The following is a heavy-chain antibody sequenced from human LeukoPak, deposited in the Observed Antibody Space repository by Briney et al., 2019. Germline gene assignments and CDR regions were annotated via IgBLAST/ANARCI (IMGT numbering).Heavy chain of an antibody. D-gene: IGHD6-6*01. CDR3: AHRRIAALFDY. V-gene: IGHV2-5*01. CDR2: IYWNDDK. CDR1: GFSLSTSGVG. J-gene: IGHJ4*02. Sequence: SGPTLVNPTQTLTLTCTFSGFSLSTSGVGVGWIHQPPGKALEWLALIYWNDDKRYSPSLKSRLTITKDTSKNQVVLTMTNMDPVDTATYHCAHRRIAALFDYWGQGALVTVSS.